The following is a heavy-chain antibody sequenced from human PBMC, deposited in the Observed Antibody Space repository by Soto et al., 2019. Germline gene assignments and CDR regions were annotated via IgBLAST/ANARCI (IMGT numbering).Heavy chain of an antibody. J-gene: IGHJ4*02. Sequence: GGSLRLSCAASGFTFSSYGMHWVRQAPGKGLEWVAVISYDGSNKYYADSVKGRFTISRDNSKNTLYLQMNSLRAEDTAVYYCARDEELGFYFDYWGQGTLVTVSS. CDR2: ISYDGSNK. D-gene: IGHD7-27*01. CDR3: ARDEELGFYFDY. CDR1: GFTFSSYG. V-gene: IGHV3-30*03.